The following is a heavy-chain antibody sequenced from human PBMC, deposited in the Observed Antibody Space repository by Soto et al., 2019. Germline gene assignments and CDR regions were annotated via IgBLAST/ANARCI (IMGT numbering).Heavy chain of an antibody. Sequence: SGPTLVNPTQTLTLTCTFSGFSLSTSGMCVSRIRQPPGKALEWLARIDWDDDKYYSTSLKTRLTISKDTSKNQVVLTMTNMDPVDTATYYCARNIVVVVAATLVEYYFDYWGQGTRVTVSS. CDR1: GFSLSTSGMC. CDR2: IDWDDDK. V-gene: IGHV2-70*11. CDR3: ARNIVVVVAATLVEYYFDY. J-gene: IGHJ4*02. D-gene: IGHD2-15*01.